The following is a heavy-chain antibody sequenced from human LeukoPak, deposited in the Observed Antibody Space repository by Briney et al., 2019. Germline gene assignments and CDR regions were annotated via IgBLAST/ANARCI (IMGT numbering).Heavy chain of an antibody. CDR1: GGSISSYY. V-gene: IGHV4-59*01. CDR2: ISYSGST. CDR3: ARARSLDY. Sequence: SETLSLTCTVSGGSISSYYWSWIRQPPGKGLEWIGYISYSGSTNFNPSLKSRVTISVDTSKNQFSLKLSSVTAADTAVYYCARARSLDYWGQGTLVTVSS. J-gene: IGHJ4*02.